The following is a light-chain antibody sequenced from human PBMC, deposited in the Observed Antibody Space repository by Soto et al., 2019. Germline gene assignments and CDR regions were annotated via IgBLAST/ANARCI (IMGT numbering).Light chain of an antibody. CDR3: QQYINRLPGK. Sequence: EIVMTQSPATLSVSPGERATLSCRASQSVSSNLAWYQQKPGQAPRLLIYGASTRATGIPARFSGSGSGTEFTLTISSLQSEYFAVYYCQQYINRLPGKFGGGTKVEIK. CDR2: GAS. V-gene: IGKV3-15*01. CDR1: QSVSSN. J-gene: IGKJ4*02.